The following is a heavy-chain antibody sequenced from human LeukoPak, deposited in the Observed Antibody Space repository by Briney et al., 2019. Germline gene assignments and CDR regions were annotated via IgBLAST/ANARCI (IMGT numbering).Heavy chain of an antibody. J-gene: IGHJ4*02. CDR1: GGAVTGSTYY. V-gene: IGHV4-39*02. Sequence: SETLSLTCNVSGGAVTGSTYYWAWIRQPPGKGLEWIGSMYYSGSTFYTPARKSRVTISVDTSKNHFSLKLTSVTAADTATYYCARHYYDNTGYYYLDYWGQGTLVTVSS. CDR3: ARHYYDNTGYYYLDY. CDR2: MYYSGST. D-gene: IGHD3-22*01.